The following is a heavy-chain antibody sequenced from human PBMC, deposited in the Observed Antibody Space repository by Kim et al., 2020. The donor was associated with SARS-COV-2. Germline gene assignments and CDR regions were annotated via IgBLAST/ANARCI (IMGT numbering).Heavy chain of an antibody. D-gene: IGHD4-17*01. CDR2: TFYRSTWSN. CDR3: ARSTDGVGLDY. CDR1: GDSVSNNRVT. J-gene: IGHJ4*02. V-gene: IGHV6-1*01. Sequence: SQTLSLTCAISGDSVSNNRVTWNWIRQSPSRGLEWLGRTFYRSTWSNDYVPSVRGRILINPDTSKNQFSLQLNSVTPEDTAVYFCARSTDGVGLDYWGQGSLVTVSS.